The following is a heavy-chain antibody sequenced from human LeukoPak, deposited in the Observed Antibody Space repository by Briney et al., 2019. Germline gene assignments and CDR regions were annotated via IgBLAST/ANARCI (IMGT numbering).Heavy chain of an antibody. CDR2: INHSGST. D-gene: IGHD2-2*01. Sequence: SETLSLTCAVYGGSFRGYYWSWIRQPPGKGLEWIGEINHSGSTNYNPSLKSRVTISVDTSKNQFSLKLSSVTAADTAVYYCARTIVVVPAADKSGWFDPWGQGTLVTVSS. J-gene: IGHJ5*02. V-gene: IGHV4-34*01. CDR1: GGSFRGYY. CDR3: ARTIVVVPAADKSGWFDP.